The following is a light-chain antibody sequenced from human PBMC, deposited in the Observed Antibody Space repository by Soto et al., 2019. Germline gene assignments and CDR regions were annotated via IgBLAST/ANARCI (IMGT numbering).Light chain of an antibody. CDR1: SSDVGGYNY. Sequence: QSALTQPASVSGSPGQSITISCTGTSSDVGGYNYVSWYQQHPGKAPKLMIYDVSNQPSGVSNRFSGSKSGNTASLTISGLQAEDEADYYCSSYTSSSTYVVFGGGTKVTVL. CDR2: DVS. CDR3: SSYTSSSTYVV. J-gene: IGLJ2*01. V-gene: IGLV2-14*01.